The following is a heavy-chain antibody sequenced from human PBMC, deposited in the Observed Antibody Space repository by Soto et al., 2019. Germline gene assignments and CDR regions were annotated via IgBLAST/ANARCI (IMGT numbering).Heavy chain of an antibody. CDR1: GFSLSTSGVG. Sequence: QITLKESGPPLVKPTQTLTLTCTFSGFSLSTSGVGVGWIRQPPGKALERLALIYWDDDKRYSPSLKSRLTITKDTSKNQVVLTMTNMDPMDTATYYCAHRRRAAGGYFFDYWGQGTLVTVSS. CDR3: AHRRRAAGGYFFDY. CDR2: IYWDDDK. J-gene: IGHJ4*02. V-gene: IGHV2-5*02. D-gene: IGHD6-25*01.